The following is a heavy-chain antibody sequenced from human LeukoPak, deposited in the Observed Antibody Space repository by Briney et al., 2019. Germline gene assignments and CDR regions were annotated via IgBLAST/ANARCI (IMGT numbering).Heavy chain of an antibody. V-gene: IGHV4-59*11. CDR2: MHYSGSN. D-gene: IGHD3-10*02. Sequence: SETLSLTCTVSGASTSSHYWSWIRQPPGKGLEWIGYMHYSGSNSYNPSLKSRVTISVDTSENQISLTVSSVTAADTAVYYCARVADVGYYYYLDVWGKGTRVIVS. CDR1: GASTSSHY. CDR3: ARVADVGYYYYLDV. J-gene: IGHJ6*03.